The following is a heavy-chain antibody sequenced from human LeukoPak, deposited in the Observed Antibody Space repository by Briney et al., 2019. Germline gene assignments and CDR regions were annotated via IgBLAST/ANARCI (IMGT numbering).Heavy chain of an antibody. J-gene: IGHJ4*02. CDR3: ARGDFSSGTYYFDY. CDR1: GYTFTGYY. CDR2: INPNSGGT. V-gene: IGHV1-2*06. D-gene: IGHD6-25*01. Sequence: VASVKVSCKASGYTFTGYYMHWVRQAPGQGLEWMGRINPNSGGTNYAQKFQGRVTMTRDTSISTAYMELSRLRSDDTAVYYCARGDFSSGTYYFDYWGQGTLVTVSS.